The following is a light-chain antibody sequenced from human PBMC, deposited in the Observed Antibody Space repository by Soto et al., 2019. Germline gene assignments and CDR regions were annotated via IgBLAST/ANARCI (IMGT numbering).Light chain of an antibody. CDR2: NAS. V-gene: IGKV1-5*03. J-gene: IGKJ4*02. CDR1: QNIRSW. Sequence: DIQMTQSPSTLSASVVDRVTITCRASQNIRSWLAWYQQKPGKAPRLLIYNASSLESGVPARFSGSGSGTACTLTISGLQPDDSATYDGQQYDSSATFGGGNKVEIK. CDR3: QQYDSSAT.